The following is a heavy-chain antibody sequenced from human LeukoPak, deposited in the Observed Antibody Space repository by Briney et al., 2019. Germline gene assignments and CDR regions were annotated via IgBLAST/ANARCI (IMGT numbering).Heavy chain of an antibody. J-gene: IGHJ4*02. CDR3: AKVRGYYYDSSDDY. CDR2: ISGGGDNT. Sequence: GASLRLSCVASGFTFSSYAMTWVRQAPGKGLNWVSSISGGGDNTHYADSVKGRFTIPRDNSKNTLYLQMNSLRAEDTAVYYCAKVRGYYYDSSDDYWGQGALVTVSS. CDR1: GFTFSSYA. V-gene: IGHV3-23*01. D-gene: IGHD3-22*01.